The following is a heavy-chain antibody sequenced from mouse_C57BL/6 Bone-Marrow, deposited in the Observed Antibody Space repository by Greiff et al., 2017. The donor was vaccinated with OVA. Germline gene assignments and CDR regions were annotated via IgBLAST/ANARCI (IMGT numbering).Heavy chain of an antibody. D-gene: IGHD1-1*01. Sequence: VQLQQPGAELVKPGASVKLSCKASGYTFTSYWMQWVKQRPGQGLEWIGEIDPSDSYTNYNQKFKGKATLTVDTSSSTAYMQLSSLTSEDSAVYYCAYYGSIYAMDYWGQGTSVTVSS. V-gene: IGHV1-50*01. CDR3: AYYGSIYAMDY. J-gene: IGHJ4*01. CDR2: IDPSDSYT. CDR1: GYTFTSYW.